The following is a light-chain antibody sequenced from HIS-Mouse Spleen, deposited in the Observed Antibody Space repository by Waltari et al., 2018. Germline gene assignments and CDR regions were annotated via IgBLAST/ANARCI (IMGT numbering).Light chain of an antibody. CDR2: EDS. CDR3: YSTDGSGNHRV. CDR1: AFPKKY. V-gene: IGLV3-10*01. J-gene: IGLJ2*01. Sequence: SYELTQPPSVSVSPGQTARITCPGDAFPKKYAYWYQQKSGQAPVLVIYEDSKRPPGIPERFSGSSSGTMATLTISGAQVEDEADYYCYSTDGSGNHRVFGGGTKLTVL.